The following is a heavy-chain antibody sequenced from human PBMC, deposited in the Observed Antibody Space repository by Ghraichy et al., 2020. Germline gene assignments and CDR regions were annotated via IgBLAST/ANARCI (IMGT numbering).Heavy chain of an antibody. V-gene: IGHV3-23*01. Sequence: GGSLRLSCAASGFTFSSYAMSWVRPAPGKGLEWVSAISGSGSSTYYADSVKGRFTISRDNSKNTLYLQMNSLRAEDTAVYYCAKNELRYFDWSAGGYWGQGTLVTVSS. CDR1: GFTFSSYA. D-gene: IGHD3-9*01. CDR2: ISGSGSST. CDR3: AKNELRYFDWSAGGY. J-gene: IGHJ4*02.